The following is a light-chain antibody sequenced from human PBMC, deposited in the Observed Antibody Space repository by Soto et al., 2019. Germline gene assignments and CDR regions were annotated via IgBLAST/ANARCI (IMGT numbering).Light chain of an antibody. J-gene: IGKJ2*01. V-gene: IGKV1-39*01. Sequence: DIQMTQSPSSLSASVGDRVTITCRASQSISSYLHWYQQKPGKAPKLLIYAASSLQSGVPSRFSGSGSGTDFTLTISSLQPEDFATYYWQQSYSTPPENTFGQGTKLEIK. CDR1: QSISSY. CDR2: AAS. CDR3: QQSYSTPPENT.